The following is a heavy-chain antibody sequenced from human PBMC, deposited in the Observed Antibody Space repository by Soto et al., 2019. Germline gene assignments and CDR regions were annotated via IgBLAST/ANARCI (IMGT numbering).Heavy chain of an antibody. D-gene: IGHD2-15*01. V-gene: IGHV3-21*01. CDR3: ARDGAYCSGIGCRDYYPYMDV. CDR1: GFSFSDYS. J-gene: IGHJ6*03. CDR2: ISGSSSYI. Sequence: EVQLVESGGGLVKPGGSLRLSCAASGFSFSDYSMNWVRQAPGKGLEWVSSISGSSSYIYYTDSLKGRFTVSRDNANKALYLQMNSLRAEATAVYYCARDGAYCSGIGCRDYYPYMDVWCKGTTVTVAS.